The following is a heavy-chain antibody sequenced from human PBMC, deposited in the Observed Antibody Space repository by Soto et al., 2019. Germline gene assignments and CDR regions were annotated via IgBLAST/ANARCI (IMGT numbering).Heavy chain of an antibody. V-gene: IGHV3-30-3*01. CDR2: ISYDGSNK. D-gene: IGHD4-4*01. J-gene: IGHJ4*02. CDR3: ARDLLQYYFDY. Sequence: GGSLRLSCAASGFTFSSYAMHWVRQAPGKGLEWVAVISYDGSNKYYADSVKGRFTISRDNSKNTLYLQMNSLRAEDTAVYYCARDLLQYYFDYWGQGTLVTVSS. CDR1: GFTFSSYA.